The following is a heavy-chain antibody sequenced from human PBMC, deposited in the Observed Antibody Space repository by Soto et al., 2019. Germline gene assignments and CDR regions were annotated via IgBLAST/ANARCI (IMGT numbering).Heavy chain of an antibody. Sequence: GGSLRLSCAASGFTFSSYGMHWVRQAPGKGLEWVAVIWYDGSNKYYADSVKGRFTISRDNSKNTLYLQMNSLRAEDTAVYYCARDGNDYGDYGGWDYYYGMDVWGQGTTVTVSS. J-gene: IGHJ6*02. V-gene: IGHV3-33*01. CDR3: ARDGNDYGDYGGWDYYYGMDV. D-gene: IGHD4-17*01. CDR2: IWYDGSNK. CDR1: GFTFSSYG.